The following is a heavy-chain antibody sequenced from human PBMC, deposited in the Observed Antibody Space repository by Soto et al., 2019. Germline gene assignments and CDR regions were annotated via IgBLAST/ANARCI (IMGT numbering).Heavy chain of an antibody. J-gene: IGHJ6*03. CDR1: GGSIGPYY. V-gene: IGHV4-59*01. D-gene: IGHD6-13*01. CDR3: ARKGAAASYAHYYMDV. Sequence: LSETLSLTCTVSGGSIGPYYWSWIRQPPGKGLEWIGYVYYSGNTNYNPSLESRVTISVDTSRNRFSLNLTSATAADTAVYYCARKGAAASYAHYYMDVWGRGTAVTVXS. CDR2: VYYSGNT.